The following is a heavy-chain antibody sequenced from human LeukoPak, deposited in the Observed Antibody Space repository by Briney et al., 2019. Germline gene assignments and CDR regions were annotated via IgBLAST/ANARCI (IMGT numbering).Heavy chain of an antibody. D-gene: IGHD3-22*01. V-gene: IGHV3-48*03. CDR3: ARDADSSGYYYFDY. CDR2: ISSSGSTT. J-gene: IGHJ4*02. Sequence: PGGSLRLSCAASGFTFSSYEMNWVRQAPGKGLEWVSYISSSGSTTYYADSVKGRFTISRDNSKNTLYLQMNSLRAEDTAVYYCARDADSSGYYYFDYWGQGTLVTVSS. CDR1: GFTFSSYE.